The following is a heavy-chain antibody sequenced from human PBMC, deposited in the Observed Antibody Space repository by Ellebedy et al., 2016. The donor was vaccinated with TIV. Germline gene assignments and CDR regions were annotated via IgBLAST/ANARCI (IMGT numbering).Heavy chain of an antibody. Sequence: GESLKISCAASRFTFSSYDMHWVRQATGKGLEWVSAIGTAGDTYYAGSVKGRFTISRENAKNSLYLQMNSLRAGDTAVYYCARATSGFDFWGQGALVTVSS. CDR1: RFTFSSYD. D-gene: IGHD3-10*01. CDR2: IGTAGDT. V-gene: IGHV3-13*01. CDR3: ARATSGFDF. J-gene: IGHJ4*02.